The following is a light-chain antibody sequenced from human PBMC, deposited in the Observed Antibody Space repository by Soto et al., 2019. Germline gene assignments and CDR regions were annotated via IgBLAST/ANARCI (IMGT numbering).Light chain of an antibody. Sequence: QSALTQPRSVSGSPGQSVTMSCTGTRSEVGGYNYVSWYQKLPGKAPKLMIYDVSKRPSGVPDRFSGSKSGNTASLTISGLQAEDGADDYCCSFAGGYTFVFGSGTKLTVL. CDR3: CSFAGGYTFV. CDR2: DVS. J-gene: IGLJ1*01. V-gene: IGLV2-11*01. CDR1: RSEVGGYNY.